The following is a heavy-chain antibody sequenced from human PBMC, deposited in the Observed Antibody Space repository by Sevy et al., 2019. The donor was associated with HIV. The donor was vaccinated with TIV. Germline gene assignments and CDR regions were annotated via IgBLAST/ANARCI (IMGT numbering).Heavy chain of an antibody. V-gene: IGHV3-23*01. Sequence: GGSLRLSCAASGFSFTNYAMAWVRQAPGKGLEWVSSIRASGASTYYAHSVKGRFPISRDISKNTPYLHLNSLRADDTALYYCAKAGDVDVWGSFHLDYWGQGTLVTVSS. CDR3: AKAGDVDVWGSFHLDY. CDR1: GFSFTNYA. CDR2: IRASGAST. D-gene: IGHD3-16*01. J-gene: IGHJ4*02.